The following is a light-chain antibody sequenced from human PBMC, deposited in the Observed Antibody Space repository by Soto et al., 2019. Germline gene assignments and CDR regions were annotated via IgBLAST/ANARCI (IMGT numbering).Light chain of an antibody. J-gene: IGKJ1*01. CDR3: QQYGRSSWT. V-gene: IGKV3-20*01. CDR2: GAS. CDR1: QSVSSSY. Sequence: EIVLTQSPGTLSLSPGERATLSCRASQSVSSSYLAWYQQKPGQAPRLLTYGASSRATGIPDRFSGSGSGTDFTLTISRLEPEDFAMYYCQQYGRSSWTFGKGTKVELQ.